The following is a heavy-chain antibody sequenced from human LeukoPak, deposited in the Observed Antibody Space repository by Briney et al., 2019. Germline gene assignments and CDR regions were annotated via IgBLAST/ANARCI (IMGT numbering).Heavy chain of an antibody. CDR1: GYTFTSYG. D-gene: IGHD2-15*01. Sequence: ASVKVSCKASGYTFTSYGISWVRQAPGQGLEWMGWISAYNGNTNYAQKLQGRVTTTTDTSTSTAYMELRSLRSDDTAVYYCARDPLGYCSGGSCYYIFDYWGQGTLVTVSS. V-gene: IGHV1-18*01. CDR3: ARDPLGYCSGGSCYYIFDY. CDR2: ISAYNGNT. J-gene: IGHJ4*02.